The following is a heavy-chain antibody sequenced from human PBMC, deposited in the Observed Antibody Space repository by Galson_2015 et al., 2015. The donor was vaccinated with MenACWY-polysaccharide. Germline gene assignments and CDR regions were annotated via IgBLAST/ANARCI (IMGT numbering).Heavy chain of an antibody. V-gene: IGHV6-1*01. D-gene: IGHD2-15*01. CDR2: TYRGSN. CDR1: GDSVSNHHVA. Sequence: CAISGDSVSNHHVAWNWIRQSPSRDLEWLGRTYRGSNQYAASMRGRIAINSDTSTNQFSLQLSSVTPEDTGLYYCARGAYSSFDIWGQGTMVTVPS. CDR3: ARGAYSSFDI. J-gene: IGHJ3*02.